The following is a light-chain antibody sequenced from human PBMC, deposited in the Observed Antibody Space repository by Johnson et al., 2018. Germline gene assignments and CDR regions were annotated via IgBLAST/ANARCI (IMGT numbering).Light chain of an antibody. V-gene: IGLV1-51*02. CDR1: SSNIGNNY. Sequence: QSVLTQPPSVSAAPGQKVTISCSGSSSNIGNNYVSWYQQLPGTAPKLLIYENNKRPSGIPDRFSGAKSGTSATLGITGLQNGDEADYYCGTLDSSLGAGKFCGTLTKVTVL. J-gene: IGLJ1*01. CDR2: ENN. CDR3: GTLDSSLGAGKF.